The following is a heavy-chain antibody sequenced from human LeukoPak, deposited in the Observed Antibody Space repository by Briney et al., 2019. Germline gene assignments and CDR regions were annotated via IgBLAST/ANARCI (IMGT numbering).Heavy chain of an antibody. CDR3: ARQRDTAMGVWFDP. D-gene: IGHD5-18*01. J-gene: IGHJ5*02. V-gene: IGHV4-34*01. CDR2: IYYSGST. CDR1: GGSFSGYY. Sequence: SETLSLTCAVYGGSFSGYYWSWIRQPPGKGLEWIGSIYYSGSTYYNPSLKSRVTISVDTSKNQFSLKLSSVTAADTAVYYCARQRDTAMGVWFDPWGQGTLVTVSS.